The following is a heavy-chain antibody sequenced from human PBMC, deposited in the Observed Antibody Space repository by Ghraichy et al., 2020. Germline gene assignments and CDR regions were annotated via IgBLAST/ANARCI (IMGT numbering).Heavy chain of an antibody. J-gene: IGHJ4*02. CDR3: AIGGYCSGGSCYSGLDY. CDR2: ISYDGSNK. Sequence: GGSLRLSCAASGFTFSSYGMHWVRQAPGKGLEWVAVISYDGSNKYYADSVKGRFTISRDNSKNTLYLQMNSLRAEDTAVYYCAIGGYCSGGSCYSGLDYWGQGTLVTVSS. CDR1: GFTFSSYG. D-gene: IGHD2-15*01. V-gene: IGHV3-30*03.